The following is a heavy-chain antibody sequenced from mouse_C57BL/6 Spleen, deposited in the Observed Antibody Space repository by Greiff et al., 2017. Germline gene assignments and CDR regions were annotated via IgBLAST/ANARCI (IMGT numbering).Heavy chain of an antibody. V-gene: IGHV5-9*01. CDR1: GFTFSSYT. Sequence: EVPLVESGGGLVKPGGSLKLSCAASGFTFSSYTMSWVRQTPEKRLEWVATISGGGGNTYYPNSVKGRFTISRDNAKNTLYLQMSSLRSEDTALYYCARQFYYYGSSYGYFDYWGQGTTLTVSS. D-gene: IGHD1-1*01. J-gene: IGHJ2*01. CDR2: ISGGGGNT. CDR3: ARQFYYYGSSYGYFDY.